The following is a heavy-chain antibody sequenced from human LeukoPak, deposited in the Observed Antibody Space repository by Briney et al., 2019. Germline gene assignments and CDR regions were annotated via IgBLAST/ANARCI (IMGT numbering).Heavy chain of an antibody. CDR3: AKNMGGHQGVFDY. V-gene: IGHV3-30*02. D-gene: IGHD3-16*01. J-gene: IGHJ4*02. CDR1: GFTFTSYG. Sequence: PGGSLRLSCAASGFTFTSYGMHWVRQAPGKGREWVAFIRFDGSNTYYAGSVKGRFTISRDNSKETLYLQMSSLRAEDTAVYYCAKNMGGHQGVFDYWGQGTLATVSS. CDR2: IRFDGSNT.